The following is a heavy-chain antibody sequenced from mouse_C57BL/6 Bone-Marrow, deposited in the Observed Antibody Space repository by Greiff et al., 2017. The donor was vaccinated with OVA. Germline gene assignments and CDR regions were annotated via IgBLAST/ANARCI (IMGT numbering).Heavy chain of an antibody. Sequence: EVHLVESGGVLVKPGGSLKLSCAASGFTFSSYGMSWVRQTPDKRLEWVATISSGGSYTYYPDSVKGRFTISRDNAKNTLYLQMSSLKSEDTAMYYCARHDYGSSFAYWGQGTLVTVSA. J-gene: IGHJ3*01. V-gene: IGHV5-6*01. D-gene: IGHD1-1*01. CDR1: GFTFSSYG. CDR2: ISSGGSYT. CDR3: ARHDYGSSFAY.